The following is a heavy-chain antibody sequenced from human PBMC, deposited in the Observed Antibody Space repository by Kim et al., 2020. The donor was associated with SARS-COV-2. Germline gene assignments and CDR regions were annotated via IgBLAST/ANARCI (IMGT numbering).Heavy chain of an antibody. J-gene: IGHJ4*02. Sequence: SRVHISVDTSKNQFSLKLSSVTAADTAVYYCARVYSSGFRAARVSAEFDYWGQGTLVTVSS. V-gene: IGHV4-59*01. CDR3: ARVYSSGFRAARVSAEFDY. D-gene: IGHD6-19*01.